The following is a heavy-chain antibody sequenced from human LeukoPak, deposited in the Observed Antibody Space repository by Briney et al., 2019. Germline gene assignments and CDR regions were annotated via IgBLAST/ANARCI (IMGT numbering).Heavy chain of an antibody. Sequence: ASETLSLTCAVFGASYNAYYWRWIRQPPGKGREGIGDIDHRGTATYNPSLKSGLTISADASNNQFSLKLNSVTDADTAVYYCAVGITILGVAASFDSWGQGNLVIVSS. V-gene: IGHV4-34*01. D-gene: IGHD3-3*01. CDR1: GASYNAYY. CDR3: AVGITILGVAASFDS. J-gene: IGHJ4*02. CDR2: IDHRGTA.